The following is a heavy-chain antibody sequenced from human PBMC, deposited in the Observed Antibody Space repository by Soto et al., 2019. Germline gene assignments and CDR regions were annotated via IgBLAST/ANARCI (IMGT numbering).Heavy chain of an antibody. D-gene: IGHD1-26*01. J-gene: IGHJ4*02. CDR3: ARDAAVGLFDY. CDR1: GYTFTSYG. Sequence: QVQLVQSGAEVKKPGASVKVSCKASGYTFTSYGISWVRQAPGQGLEWMGWINPYNGNTKYAQKQQGRVTMTTDTSTSTVYMELRSVRSDDTAVYYCARDAAVGLFDYWGQGTLVTVSS. CDR2: INPYNGNT. V-gene: IGHV1-18*01.